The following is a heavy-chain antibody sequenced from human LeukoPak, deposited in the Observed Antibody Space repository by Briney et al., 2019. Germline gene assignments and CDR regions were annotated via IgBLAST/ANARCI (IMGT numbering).Heavy chain of an antibody. D-gene: IGHD2-2*01. V-gene: IGHV4-38-2*02. J-gene: IGHJ6*03. Sequence: SETLSLTCTVSGYSISSGYYWGWIRQPPGKGLEWIGSIYHSGSTYYNPSLKSRVTISVDTSKNQFSLKLSSVTAADTAVYYCARSAYCSSTSCYSNYYYMDVWGKGTTVTISS. CDR3: ARSAYCSSTSCYSNYYYMDV. CDR2: IYHSGST. CDR1: GYSISSGYY.